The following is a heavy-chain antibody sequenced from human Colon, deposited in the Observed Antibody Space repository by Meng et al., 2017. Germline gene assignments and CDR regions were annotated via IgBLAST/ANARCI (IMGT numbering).Heavy chain of an antibody. CDR2: IYYTGNT. CDR1: GASVSSDSHY. J-gene: IGHJ5*02. V-gene: IGHV4-61*03. CDR3: ARVNGGFDEAWFDP. Sequence: ESGPGLVRPSETLSLTCTVSGASVSSDSHYWSWIRQSPGKGLEWIGYIYYTGNTNYNPSLASRVSMSLDTSKNHFSLHLTSVTAADTAIYYCARVNGGFDEAWFDPWGQGTLVTVSS. D-gene: IGHD5-12*01.